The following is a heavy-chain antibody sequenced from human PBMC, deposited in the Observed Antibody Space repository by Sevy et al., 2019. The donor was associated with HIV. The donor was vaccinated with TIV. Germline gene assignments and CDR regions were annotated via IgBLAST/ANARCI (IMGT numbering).Heavy chain of an antibody. CDR2: ISYDGSNK. CDR1: GFTFSSYG. CDR3: AKDLSYYGSGSFFDY. Sequence: GGSLRLSCAASGFTFSSYGMHWVRQAPGKGLEWVAVISYDGSNKYYADSVKGRFTISRDNSKNTLYLQTNSLRAEDTAVYYCAKDLSYYGSGSFFDYWGQGTLVTVSS. V-gene: IGHV3-30*18. J-gene: IGHJ4*02. D-gene: IGHD3-10*01.